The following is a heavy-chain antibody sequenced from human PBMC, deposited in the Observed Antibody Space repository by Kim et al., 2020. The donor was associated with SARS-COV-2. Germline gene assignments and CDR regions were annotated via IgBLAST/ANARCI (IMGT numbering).Heavy chain of an antibody. V-gene: IGHV3-21*01. CDR2: ISSSSGYM. D-gene: IGHD2-21*02. Sequence: GGSLRLSCEASGFSITKYTMNWVRQAPGKGLELVSFISSSSGYMFYADSVKGRFTISRDNSKKSLYLEINSLRAEDTAVYYCARARETYCGSDCYLFDP. CDR3: ARARETYCGSDCYLFDP. CDR1: GFSITKYT. J-gene: IGHJ5*02.